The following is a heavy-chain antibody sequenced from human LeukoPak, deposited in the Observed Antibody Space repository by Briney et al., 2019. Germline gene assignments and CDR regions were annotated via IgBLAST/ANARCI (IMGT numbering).Heavy chain of an antibody. D-gene: IGHD3-10*01. Sequence: GGSLRLSCAASGFTFSAYVMSWVRQAPGKGLEWVSSISGSGDITYYADSVKGRFTISRDNSRNTLHLQMNSLRAEDTAVYYCAKDALYYYGPGGWYESWGQGTMVTVSS. CDR3: AKDALYYYGPGGWYES. J-gene: IGHJ3*01. V-gene: IGHV3-23*01. CDR1: GFTFSAYV. CDR2: ISGSGDIT.